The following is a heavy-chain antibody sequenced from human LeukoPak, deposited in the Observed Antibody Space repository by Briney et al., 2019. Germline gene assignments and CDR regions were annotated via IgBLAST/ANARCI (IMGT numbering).Heavy chain of an antibody. CDR3: ASAESLNDPFDY. V-gene: IGHV3-33*01. D-gene: IGHD3-16*02. CDR2: IWYDGSNK. Sequence: GGSLRLSCAASGFTFSSYGVPWVRQAPGKGLEWVAVIWYDGSNKYYADSVKGRFTISRDNSKNTLYLQMNSLRAEDTAVYYCASAESLNDPFDYWGQGTLVTVSS. CDR1: GFTFSSYG. J-gene: IGHJ4*02.